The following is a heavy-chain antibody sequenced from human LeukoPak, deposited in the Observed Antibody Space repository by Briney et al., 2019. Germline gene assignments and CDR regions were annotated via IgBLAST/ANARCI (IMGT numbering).Heavy chain of an antibody. V-gene: IGHV3-74*01. J-gene: IGHJ1*01. CDR2: IKSDGST. CDR3: ARAPSEIGGYYPEYFRH. Sequence: PGGSLRLSCAASGFTFSIYWMHWVRHAPGKGLVWVPSIKSDGSTNYAASVKGRFTISRDNPKNTLSLQKNSLRAEDTGVYYCARAPSEIGGYYPEYFRHWGQGTLVTVSS. D-gene: IGHD3-22*01. CDR1: GFTFSIYW.